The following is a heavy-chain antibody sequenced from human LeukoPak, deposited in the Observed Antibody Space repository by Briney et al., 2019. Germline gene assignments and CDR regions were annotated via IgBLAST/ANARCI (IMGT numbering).Heavy chain of an antibody. J-gene: IGHJ6*03. CDR3: ARDKEYYMDV. Sequence: SETLSLTCTVSGGSISSYYWSWIRQPPGKGLEWIGYIYYSGGTNYNPSLKSRVTISVDTSKNQFPLKLSSVTAADTAVYYCARDKEYYMDVWGKGTTVTVSS. CDR1: GGSISSYY. V-gene: IGHV4-59*01. CDR2: IYYSGGT.